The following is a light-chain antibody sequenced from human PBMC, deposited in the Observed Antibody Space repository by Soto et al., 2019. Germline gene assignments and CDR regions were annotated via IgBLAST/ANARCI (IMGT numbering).Light chain of an antibody. CDR3: CSYTTSNTRQIV. V-gene: IGLV2-14*01. CDR2: DVT. CDR1: SSDVGGYNY. J-gene: IGLJ1*01. Sequence: QSLLTQPASVSVSPGQSITISCTGTSSDVGGYNYVSWYQQQPGKAPKFMIYDVTNRPSGVSNRFSGSKSGNTASLTISGLQAEDEADYYCCSYTTSNTRQIVFGTGTKVTVL.